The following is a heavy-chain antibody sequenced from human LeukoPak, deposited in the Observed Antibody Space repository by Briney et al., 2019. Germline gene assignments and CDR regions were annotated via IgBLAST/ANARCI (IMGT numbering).Heavy chain of an antibody. CDR2: ISYDGSNE. CDR3: ARDRLTADY. V-gene: IGHV3-30*03. J-gene: IGHJ4*02. CDR1: GFTFSTYW. Sequence: GGSPRLSCAASGFTFSTYWMNWFRQTPGKGLEWVAIISYDGSNEYYADSVKGRFTISRDNPKSTLYLQMNSLRAADTAVYYCARDRLTADYWGQGTLVTVSS. D-gene: IGHD3-16*01.